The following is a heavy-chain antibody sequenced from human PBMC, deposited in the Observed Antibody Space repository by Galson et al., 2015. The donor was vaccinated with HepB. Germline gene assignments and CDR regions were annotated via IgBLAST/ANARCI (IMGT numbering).Heavy chain of an antibody. J-gene: IGHJ3*02. Sequence: SVKVSCKASGLTFTSSAMQWVRQARGQRLEWIGWIVVGSGNTNYAQKFQERVTITRDMSTSTAYMELSSLRSEDTAVYYCARDYYYDSSGYNYDAFDIWGQGTMVTVSS. CDR2: IVVGSGNT. CDR1: GLTFTSSA. V-gene: IGHV1-58*02. D-gene: IGHD3-22*01. CDR3: ARDYYYDSSGYNYDAFDI.